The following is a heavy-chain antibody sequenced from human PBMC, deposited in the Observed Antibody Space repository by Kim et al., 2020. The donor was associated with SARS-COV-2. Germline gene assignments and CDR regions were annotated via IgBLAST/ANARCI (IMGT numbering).Heavy chain of an antibody. J-gene: IGHJ4*02. D-gene: IGHD6-19*01. CDR3: ARGPEKGYSSGCQFDY. V-gene: IGHV4-59*01. CDR2: IYYSGST. CDR1: GGSISSYY. Sequence: SETLSLTCTVSGGSISSYYWSWIRQPPGKGLEWIGYIYYSGSTNYNPSLKSRVTISVDTSKNQFSLKLSSVTAADTAVYYCARGPEKGYSSGCQFDYWGQGTLVTVSS.